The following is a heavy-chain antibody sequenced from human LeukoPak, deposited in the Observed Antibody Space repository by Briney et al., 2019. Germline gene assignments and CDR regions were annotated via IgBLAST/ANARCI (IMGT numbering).Heavy chain of an antibody. D-gene: IGHD5-24*01. CDR1: GGSISSGSYY. V-gene: IGHV4-61*02. CDR3: ARHRSGWLQSSFDY. J-gene: IGHJ4*02. Sequence: SETLSLTCTVSGGSISSGSYYWSWIRQPAGKGLEWIGRIYTSGSTNYNPSLKSRVTISVDTSKNQFSLKLSSVTAADTAVYYCARHRSGWLQSSFDYWGQGTLVTVSS. CDR2: IYTSGST.